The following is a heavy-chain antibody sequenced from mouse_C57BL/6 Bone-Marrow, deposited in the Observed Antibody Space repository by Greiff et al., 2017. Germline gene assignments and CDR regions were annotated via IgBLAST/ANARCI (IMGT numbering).Heavy chain of an antibody. CDR3: AIENGYYLDY. D-gene: IGHD2-2*01. J-gene: IGHJ2*01. CDR2: IHPSDSDT. V-gene: IGHV1-74*01. Sequence: VQLQQSGAELVKPGASVKVSCKASRYTFTSYWMHWVKQRPGQGLEWIGKIHPSDSDTNYNQKFKGKATLTVDKSSSTAYMQLSSLTSEDSAVYYCAIENGYYLDYWGQGTTLTVSS. CDR1: RYTFTSYW.